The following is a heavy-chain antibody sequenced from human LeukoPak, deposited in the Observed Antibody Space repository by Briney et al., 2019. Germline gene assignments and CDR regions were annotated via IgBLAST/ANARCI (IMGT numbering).Heavy chain of an antibody. CDR3: ARDLSYGSLDF. J-gene: IGHJ4*02. D-gene: IGHD1-26*01. CDR1: GFSLSTHG. CDR2: MWYDGTRE. V-gene: IGHV3-33*01. Sequence: GGSLRLSCAASGFSLSTHGVHWVRQAPGKGLEWVAGMWYDGTREDYADSVKGRFTISRDLSKNTLNLQMNSLRVEDTAMFYCARDLSYGSLDFRGQSTVVTVSS.